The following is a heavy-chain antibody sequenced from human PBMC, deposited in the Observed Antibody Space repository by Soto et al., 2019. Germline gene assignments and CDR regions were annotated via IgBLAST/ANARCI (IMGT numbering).Heavy chain of an antibody. V-gene: IGHV3-23*01. Sequence: GGSLRLSCAASGFSFRNYAMTWVRQAPGQGLEGVSGLSGSGTMRDYADSVRGRFIISRDNAKNTLFLQMDNLRVEDSAVYYCAKEAEENENVPIPGDNWGQGTPVTVSS. D-gene: IGHD1-1*01. CDR3: AKEAEENENVPIPGDN. J-gene: IGHJ4*02. CDR1: GFSFRNYA. CDR2: LSGSGTMR.